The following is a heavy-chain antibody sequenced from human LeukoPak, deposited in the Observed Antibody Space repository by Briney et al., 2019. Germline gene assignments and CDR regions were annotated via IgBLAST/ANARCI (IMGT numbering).Heavy chain of an antibody. CDR1: GFTFSNYG. D-gene: IGHD6-13*01. CDR3: AAGIAAAGKGFDY. V-gene: IGHV3-30*02. Sequence: PGGSLRLSCAASGFTFSNYGMHWVRQAPGKGLEWVAFVRYDETTKFYADSVKGRFTILRDNSKTTLYLQMNSLRAEDTAVYYCAAGIAAAGKGFDYWGQGTLVTVSS. CDR2: VRYDETTK. J-gene: IGHJ4*02.